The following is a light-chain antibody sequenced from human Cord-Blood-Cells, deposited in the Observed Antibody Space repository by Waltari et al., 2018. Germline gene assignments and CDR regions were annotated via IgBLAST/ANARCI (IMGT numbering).Light chain of an antibody. CDR2: DVS. CDR3: SSYTSSSTLEV. CDR1: RTDVGGYNY. V-gene: IGLV2-14*01. J-gene: IGLJ3*02. Sequence: QSALPQPASVSGSPGPSITISCTCTRTDVGGYNYVSWYQQHPGKAPNLMIYDVSNRPSGVSNRCSGSKSGNTASLTISGLQAEDEADYYCSSYTSSSTLEVFGGGTKLTVL.